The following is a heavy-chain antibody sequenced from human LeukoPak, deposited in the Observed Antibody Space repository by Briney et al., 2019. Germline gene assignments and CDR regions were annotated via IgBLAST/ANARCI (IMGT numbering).Heavy chain of an antibody. V-gene: IGHV3-23*01. CDR2: XSDSGGST. CDR1: GFTFSSYA. CDR3: ARDRPLTDYYYYGMDV. J-gene: IGHJ6*04. Sequence: PGGSLRLSCAASGFTFSSYAMSWVRQAPGKGLXXXXXXSDSGGSTYYPDSVKGRFTISRDNSKNTLYLQMNSLRAEDTAVYYCARDRPLTDYYYYGMDVWGKGTTVTVSS. D-gene: IGHD6-6*01.